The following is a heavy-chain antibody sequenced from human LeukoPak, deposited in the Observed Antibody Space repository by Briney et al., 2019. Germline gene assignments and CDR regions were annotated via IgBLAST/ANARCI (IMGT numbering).Heavy chain of an antibody. CDR2: ISGSSSII. Sequence: GGSLRLSCAASGFTFSSYSMSWVRQAPGKGLEWVSYISGSSSIIHYADSVKGRFTISRDNAINSLYLEMSSLRDEDTAVYYCARGDSGGDYWGQGTLVTVSS. CDR1: GFTFSSYS. J-gene: IGHJ4*02. D-gene: IGHD2-15*01. CDR3: ARGDSGGDY. V-gene: IGHV3-48*02.